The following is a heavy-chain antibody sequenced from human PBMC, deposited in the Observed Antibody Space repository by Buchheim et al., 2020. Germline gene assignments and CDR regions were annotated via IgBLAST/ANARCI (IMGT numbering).Heavy chain of an antibody. CDR2: INPRSGGT. CDR3: AREVEDGSGTYGLDY. Sequence: QVQLVQSGAEVKKPGASVKVSCKASGYTFSRYLMHWVRQAPGQGLEWMGIINPRSGGTSYAQKLQGRVTMTRDTSPSTVYPEVSSLRSEDTAVYYCAREVEDGSGTYGLDYWGQGTL. J-gene: IGHJ4*02. CDR1: GYTFSRYL. V-gene: IGHV1-46*01. D-gene: IGHD3-10*01.